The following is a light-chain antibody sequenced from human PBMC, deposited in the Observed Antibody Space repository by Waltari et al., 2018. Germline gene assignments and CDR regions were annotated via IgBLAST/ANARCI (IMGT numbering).Light chain of an antibody. CDR2: AAS. V-gene: IGKV1-39*01. J-gene: IGKJ3*01. CDR1: QIITTY. Sequence: DIQMTQSPSSLSASVGDRVTITCRASQIITTYLNWYQQKPGKAPKLLIYAASSLQSGVPSRLSGGGSGTDFTLTISSLQPEDFATYYCQQSYSTPFTFGPGTKVDIK. CDR3: QQSYSTPFT.